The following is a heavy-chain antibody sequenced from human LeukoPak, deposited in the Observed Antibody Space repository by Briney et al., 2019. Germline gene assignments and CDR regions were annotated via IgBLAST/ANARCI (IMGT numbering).Heavy chain of an antibody. CDR1: GGSFSDYY. CDR3: ASRSSIWSGYQDTLYYFDS. CDR2: INHRGST. Sequence: SETLSLTCAVYGGSFSDYYWTWIRQPPGKGLEWIGEINHRGSTYYNPSLKSRVTISVDTSKNQFSLKLSSVTAADTAVYYCASRSSIWSGYQDTLYYFDSWGQGTLVTVSS. J-gene: IGHJ4*02. V-gene: IGHV4-34*01. D-gene: IGHD3-3*01.